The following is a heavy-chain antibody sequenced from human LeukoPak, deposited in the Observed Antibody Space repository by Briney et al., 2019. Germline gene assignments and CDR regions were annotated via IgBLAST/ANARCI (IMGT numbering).Heavy chain of an antibody. CDR2: IIPIFGTA. V-gene: IGHV1-69*13. Sequence: SVKVSCKASGGTFSSYAISWVRQAPGQGLEWMGVIIPIFGTANYAQKFQGRVTITADESTSTAYMELSSLRSEDTAVYYCAREQWGVSVAGTPFDYWGQGTLVTVSS. J-gene: IGHJ4*02. D-gene: IGHD6-19*01. CDR1: GGTFSSYA. CDR3: AREQWGVSVAGTPFDY.